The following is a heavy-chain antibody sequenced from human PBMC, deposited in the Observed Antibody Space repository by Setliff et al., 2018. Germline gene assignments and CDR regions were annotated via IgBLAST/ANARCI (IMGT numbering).Heavy chain of an antibody. CDR3: ARTPYYYDTAGYDF. D-gene: IGHD3-22*01. J-gene: IGHJ4*02. Sequence: SETLSLTCTVSGGSISSYYWSWIRQPAGKGLEWIGHIYTTGSTNFNPSLKSRVTLSVDTSKNQFSLKLTSVTAADTAIYYCARTPYYYDTAGYDFWGQGTLVTVSS. V-gene: IGHV4-4*07. CDR1: GGSISSYY. CDR2: IYTTGST.